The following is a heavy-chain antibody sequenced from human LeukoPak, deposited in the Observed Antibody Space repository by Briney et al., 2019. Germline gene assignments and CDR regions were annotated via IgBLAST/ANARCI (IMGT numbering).Heavy chain of an antibody. V-gene: IGHV4-34*01. Sequence: SETLSLTCAVYGGSFSGYYWSWIRQPPGKGLEWIGEINHSGSTNYNPSLKSRVTISVDTSKNQFSLKLSSVTAADTAVYYCAREVRSGWYDYFDYWGQGTLVTVSS. D-gene: IGHD6-19*01. J-gene: IGHJ4*02. CDR3: AREVRSGWYDYFDY. CDR1: GGSFSGYY. CDR2: INHSGST.